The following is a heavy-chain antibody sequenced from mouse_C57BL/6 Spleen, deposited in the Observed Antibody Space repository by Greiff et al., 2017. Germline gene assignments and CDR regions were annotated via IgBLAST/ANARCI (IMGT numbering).Heavy chain of an antibody. J-gene: IGHJ2*01. D-gene: IGHD1-1*01. CDR2: ISYDGSN. Sequence: EVQLQESGPGLVKPSQSLSLTCSVTGYSITSGYYWNWIRQFPGNKLEWMGYISYDGSNNYNPSLKNRISITRDTSKNQFFLKLNSVTTEDTATYYGARETTVVAMDYFDYWGQGTTLTVSS. CDR1: GYSITSGYY. CDR3: ARETTVVAMDYFDY. V-gene: IGHV3-6*01.